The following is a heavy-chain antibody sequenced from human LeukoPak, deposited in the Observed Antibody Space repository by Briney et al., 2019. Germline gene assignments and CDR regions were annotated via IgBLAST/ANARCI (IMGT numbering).Heavy chain of an antibody. V-gene: IGHV4-59*08. CDR3: VRYHSSGLDY. J-gene: IGHJ4*02. CDR2: IYYTGST. Sequence: SETLSLTCPVSGGSISTYYWGWIRQPPGKGLEWIGYIYYTGSTNYNPSLKSRVTISVDTSKNQLSLQLTSVTAADTAVYYCVRYHSSGLDYWGQGTLVTVSS. CDR1: GGSISTYY. D-gene: IGHD3-22*01.